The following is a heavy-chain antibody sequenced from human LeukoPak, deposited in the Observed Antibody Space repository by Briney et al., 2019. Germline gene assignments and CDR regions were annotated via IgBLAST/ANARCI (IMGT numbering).Heavy chain of an antibody. Sequence: KTSETLSLTCTVPGGSISSNYWSWIRQPPGKGLEWIAYIYNSGGTNYNPSLKSRVTISVDTSKNQFSLKLSSLTAADTAMYYCASERLYAFDIWGQGTMVTVSS. J-gene: IGHJ3*02. CDR1: GGSISSNY. CDR2: IYNSGGT. CDR3: ASERLYAFDI. V-gene: IGHV4-59*01.